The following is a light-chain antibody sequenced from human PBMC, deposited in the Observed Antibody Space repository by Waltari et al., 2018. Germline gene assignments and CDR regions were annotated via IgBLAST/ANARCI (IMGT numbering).Light chain of an antibody. CDR1: QDISNS. V-gene: IGKV1-33*01. CDR3: QQHDNLPLT. CDR2: DAS. J-gene: IGKJ5*01. Sequence: DIQMTQSPPSLSASVGDRLTITCQASQDISNSLNWYQQKPGKAPKLLINDASNLQAGVPSRFSGSGSGTNFVFIISSVRAEDVATYYCQQHDNLPLTFGQGTRLEIK.